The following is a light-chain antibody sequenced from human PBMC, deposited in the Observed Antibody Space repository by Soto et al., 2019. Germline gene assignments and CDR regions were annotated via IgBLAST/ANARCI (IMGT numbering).Light chain of an antibody. Sequence: DIQMTQSPSTLSASVGDRVTITCRASQSISTYLAWYQQKPGKAPKVLVYDASTLESGVPSRFSGSGSGTGTEFTLTSSSLQPDDFATYDCQQYKSYPWTVGQGTKVEIK. CDR1: QSISTY. J-gene: IGKJ1*01. V-gene: IGKV1-5*01. CDR3: QQYKSYPWT. CDR2: DAS.